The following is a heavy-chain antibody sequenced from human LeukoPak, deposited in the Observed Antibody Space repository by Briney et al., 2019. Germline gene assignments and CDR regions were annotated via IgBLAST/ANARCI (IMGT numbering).Heavy chain of an antibody. J-gene: IGHJ4*02. D-gene: IGHD6-13*01. Sequence: GRSLRLPCAASGFTFSDAWMTWVRLARGKGLEWVGRITSKTNGGTTEYAAIVKGRFTISRDDSKDTLFLQMDSLTTEDTAVYYCTESLVHWGQGARVTVSS. V-gene: IGHV3-15*01. CDR2: ITSKTNGGTT. CDR1: GFTFSDAW. CDR3: TESLVH.